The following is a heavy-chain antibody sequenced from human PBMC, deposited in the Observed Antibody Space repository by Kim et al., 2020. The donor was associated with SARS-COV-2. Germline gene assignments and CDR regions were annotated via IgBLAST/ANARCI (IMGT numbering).Heavy chain of an antibody. V-gene: IGHV3-30*04. D-gene: IGHD5-12*01. CDR2: ISYDGSNK. J-gene: IGHJ4*02. CDR1: GFTFSSYA. Sequence: GGSLRLSCAASGFTFSSYAMHWVRQAPGKGLEWVAVISYDGSNKYYADSVKGRFTISRDNSKNTLYLQMNSLRAEDTAVYYCARGSGGYVGAAGYWGQGTLVTVS. CDR3: ARGSGGYVGAAGY.